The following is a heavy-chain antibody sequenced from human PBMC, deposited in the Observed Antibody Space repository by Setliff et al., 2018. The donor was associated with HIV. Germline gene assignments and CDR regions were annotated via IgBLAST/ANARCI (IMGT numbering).Heavy chain of an antibody. Sequence: PSETLSLTCTVSGGSVSSGGYHWSWIRQSPEKGLEWIGEINHSGSTNYNPSLKSRVTISVDTSKKQFSLKLNSVTAADTAVYYCARGGLGDGYNRDSWGQGTLVTVSS. CDR2: INHSGST. CDR1: GGSVSSGGYH. D-gene: IGHD5-12*01. V-gene: IGHV4-61*08. J-gene: IGHJ4*02. CDR3: ARGGLGDGYNRDS.